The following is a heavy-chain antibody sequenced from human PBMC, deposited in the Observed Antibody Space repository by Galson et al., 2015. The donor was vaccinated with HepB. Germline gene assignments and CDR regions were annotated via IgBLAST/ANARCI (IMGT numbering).Heavy chain of an antibody. CDR1: GYTFTSYA. J-gene: IGHJ3*01. D-gene: IGHD1/OR15-1a*01. V-gene: IGHV1-18*01. CDR3: ARNTSDKGAFDV. Sequence: SVKVSCKASGYTFTSYALSWVRRAPGQGLEWMGWISGYNDNTNYAQKFQGRVTMTTDTSTSAAYMELRSLRSDDTAVYYCARNTSDKGAFDVWGQGTLVTVPS. CDR2: ISGYNDNT.